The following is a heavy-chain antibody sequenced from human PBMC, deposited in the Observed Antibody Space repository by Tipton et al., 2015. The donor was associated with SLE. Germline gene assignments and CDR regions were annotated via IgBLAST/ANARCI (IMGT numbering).Heavy chain of an antibody. CDR1: GGSISSYY. CDR3: ARYSSTWFGTFDI. D-gene: IGHD6-13*01. Sequence: TLSLTCTVSGGSISSYYWSWIRQPPGKGLEWIGYIYYSESTNYNPSLKSRVTISVDTSKNQFSLKLSSVTAADTAVYYCARYSSTWFGTFDIWGQGTMVTVSS. V-gene: IGHV4-59*08. J-gene: IGHJ3*02. CDR2: IYYSEST.